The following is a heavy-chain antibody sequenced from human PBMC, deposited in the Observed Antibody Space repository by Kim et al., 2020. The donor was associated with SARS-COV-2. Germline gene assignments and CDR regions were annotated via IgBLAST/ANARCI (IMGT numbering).Heavy chain of an antibody. CDR3: ARAASSWYRFHY. CDR1: GDSISISGYY. CDR2: IFYSGTT. Sequence: SETLSLTCTVSGDSISISGYYWGWIRQPPGKGLEWIGSIFYSGTTYYNPSLKSRVTISVDTSRNHFSLKLTSVTATDAAVYYCARAASSWYRFHYWGQG. V-gene: IGHV4-39*02. D-gene: IGHD6-13*01. J-gene: IGHJ4*02.